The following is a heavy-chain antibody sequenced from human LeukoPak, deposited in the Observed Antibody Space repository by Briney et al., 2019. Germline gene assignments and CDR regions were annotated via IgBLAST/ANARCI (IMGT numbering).Heavy chain of an antibody. Sequence: PGGSLRLSCAASGFTFDDYAMHWVRQAPGKGLEWVSGISWNSGSIGYADSVKGRFTISRDNAKNSLYLQMNSLRAEDTAWYYCAKDIEVAAAGPYYFDYWGQGTLVTVSS. CDR2: ISWNSGSI. CDR3: AKDIEVAAAGPYYFDY. J-gene: IGHJ4*02. V-gene: IGHV3-9*01. CDR1: GFTFDDYA. D-gene: IGHD6-13*01.